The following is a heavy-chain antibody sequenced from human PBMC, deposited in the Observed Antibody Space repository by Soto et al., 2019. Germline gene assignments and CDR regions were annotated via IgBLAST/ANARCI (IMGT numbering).Heavy chain of an antibody. J-gene: IGHJ6*02. D-gene: IGHD3-9*01. CDR3: ARHYDILTGYYRDYYGMDV. CDR2: IYYSGST. Sequence: QVQLQESGPGLVKPSETLSLTCTVSGGSISSYYWSWIRQPPGKGLEWIGYIYYSGSTNYNPSLKSRVTISVDTSKNHFSLKLSSVSAADTAVYYCARHYDILTGYYRDYYGMDVWGQGTTVTVSS. V-gene: IGHV4-59*01. CDR1: GGSISSYY.